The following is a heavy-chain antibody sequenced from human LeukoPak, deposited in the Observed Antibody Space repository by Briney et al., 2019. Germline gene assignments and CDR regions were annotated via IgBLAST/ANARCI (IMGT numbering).Heavy chain of an antibody. Sequence: SETLSLTCTVSGGSISSSSYYWSWIRQPPGKGLEWIGYIYYTGNTYYNPSLESRIIISVDTSKNQFSLKLSFVTAADTAVYYCAIQESGVSKRGAFDIWGQGTMVTVSS. CDR2: IYYTGNT. CDR3: AIQESGVSKRGAFDI. D-gene: IGHD2-8*01. V-gene: IGHV4-30-4*01. J-gene: IGHJ3*02. CDR1: GGSISSSSYY.